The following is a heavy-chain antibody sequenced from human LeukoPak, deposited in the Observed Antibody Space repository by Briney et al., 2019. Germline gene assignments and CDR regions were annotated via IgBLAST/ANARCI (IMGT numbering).Heavy chain of an antibody. D-gene: IGHD3-10*01. CDR2: MNPNSGNT. J-gene: IGHJ6*03. V-gene: IGHV1-8*02. Sequence: ASVKVSCKASGYTFTSYDINWVRQATGQGLEWMGWMNPNSGNTGYAQKFQGRVTMTRNTSISTAYMELSSLRSEDTAVYCCARGLTMVRGVIGYYYYYMDVWGKGTTVTISS. CDR3: ARGLTMVRGVIGYYYYYMDV. CDR1: GYTFTSYD.